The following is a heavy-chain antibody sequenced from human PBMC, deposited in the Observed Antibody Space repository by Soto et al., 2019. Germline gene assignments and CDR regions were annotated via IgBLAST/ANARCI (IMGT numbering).Heavy chain of an antibody. Sequence: QVQLVQSGAEVKKLGASVKVSCKASGYTFTAYDIHWVRQAPGQGLEWVGWINPNSGDTNYAQRFQGWVTMTGATSVSTAYMELTRLRSDETAVYYCARGGYSYGYGLDYWGQGTLVTVSS. D-gene: IGHD5-18*01. J-gene: IGHJ4*02. CDR1: GYTFTAYD. CDR3: ARGGYSYGYGLDY. CDR2: INPNSGDT. V-gene: IGHV1-2*04.